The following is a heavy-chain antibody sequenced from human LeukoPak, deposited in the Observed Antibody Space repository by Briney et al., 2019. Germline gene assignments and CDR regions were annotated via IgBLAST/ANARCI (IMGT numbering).Heavy chain of an antibody. CDR1: GGSFSGYY. D-gene: IGHD4-17*01. Sequence: SETLSLTCAVYGGSFSGYYWSWIRQPAGKGLEWIGRIYTSGSTNYNPSLKSRVTMSVDTSKNQFSLKLSSVTAADTAVYYCARDWILYGDYYYYYYMDVWGKGTTVTVSS. V-gene: IGHV4-4*07. CDR3: ARDWILYGDYYYYYYMDV. CDR2: IYTSGST. J-gene: IGHJ6*03.